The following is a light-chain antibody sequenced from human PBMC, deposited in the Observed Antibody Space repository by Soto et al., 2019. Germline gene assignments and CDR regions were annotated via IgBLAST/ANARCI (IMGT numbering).Light chain of an antibody. J-gene: IGLJ1*01. V-gene: IGLV2-11*01. CDR2: DVS. CDR1: SSDVGGYNY. Sequence: QSALTQPRSVSGSPGQSVTISCTGTSSDVGGYNYVSWYPQHPGKAPKVMIHDVSERPSGVPDRFSGSKSGNTASLTISGLQAEDEADYYCCSYAGSPRYVLGTGTKLTVL. CDR3: CSYAGSPRYV.